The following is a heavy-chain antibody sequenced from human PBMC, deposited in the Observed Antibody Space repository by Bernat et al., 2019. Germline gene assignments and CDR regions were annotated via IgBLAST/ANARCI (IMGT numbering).Heavy chain of an antibody. CDR3: AGDPADSLTRNWFDP. D-gene: IGHD4-4*01. V-gene: IGHV3-21*05. CDR2: ISRISSHI. Sequence: EMQLVESGGGLVKPGGSLRLSCTASGFTFSDFSMNWVRQAPGKGLEWLSYISRISSHIYYADSVKGRFTISRDNAKSTLSLQMNSLRADDTAVYYCAGDPADSLTRNWFDPWGQGTLVTVSS. CDR1: GFTFSDFS. J-gene: IGHJ5*02.